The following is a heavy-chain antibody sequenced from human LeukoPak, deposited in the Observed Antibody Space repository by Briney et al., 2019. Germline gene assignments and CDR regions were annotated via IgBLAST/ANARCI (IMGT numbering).Heavy chain of an antibody. J-gene: IGHJ3*02. CDR3: ARAYCSSTSCTDAFDI. CDR2: MQHDGSEK. D-gene: IGHD2-2*01. Sequence: GGSLRLPCAASGFPLSYYWMSWVRQAPGKGLEWVASMQHDGSEKYYVDSVKGRFTISRDNAKNSLYLQMSSLRAEDTAVYYCARAYCSSTSCTDAFDIWGQGTMVTVSS. V-gene: IGHV3-7*01. CDR1: GFPLSYYW.